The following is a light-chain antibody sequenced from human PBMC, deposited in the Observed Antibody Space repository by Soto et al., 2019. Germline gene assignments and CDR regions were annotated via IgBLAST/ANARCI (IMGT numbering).Light chain of an antibody. CDR1: KLGDKY. V-gene: IGLV3-1*01. CDR2: QDN. CDR3: QEWDTSAVI. J-gene: IGLJ2*01. Sequence: SYELTQPPSVSVSPGQTASITCSGDKLGDKYASWYQVKPGQSPVLVIYQDNKRPSGIPERFSGSNSGTTATLTISGTQAMDEADYYCQEWDTSAVIFGGGTKLTVL.